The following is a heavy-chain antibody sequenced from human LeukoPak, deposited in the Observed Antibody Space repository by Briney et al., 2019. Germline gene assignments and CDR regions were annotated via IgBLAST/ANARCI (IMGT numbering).Heavy chain of an antibody. CDR1: GFTFSSYW. J-gene: IGHJ6*03. CDR2: IKQDGSEK. D-gene: IGHD2-2*01. CDR3: ARGDQLRSDYYYYYMDV. Sequence: GGSLGLSCAASGFTFSSYWMSWVRQAPGKGLEWVANIKQDGSEKYYVDSVKGRFTISRDNAKNSLYLQMNSLRAEDTAVYYCARGDQLRSDYYYYYMDVWGKGTTVTVSS. V-gene: IGHV3-7*01.